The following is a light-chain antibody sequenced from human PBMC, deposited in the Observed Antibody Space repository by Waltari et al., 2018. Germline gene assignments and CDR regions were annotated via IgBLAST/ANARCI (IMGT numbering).Light chain of an antibody. CDR2: WAS. Sequence: DIVMTQYPDSMAVSLGERATINCKSSQSVLYSPNNKNYLAWYQQKPGQPPKLLIYWASTRESGVPDRFSGSGSGTNVTLTISSLQAEDVAVYYCQQHYTAPVTFGQGTKLEI. J-gene: IGKJ2*01. CDR3: QQHYTAPVT. CDR1: QSVLYSPNNKNY. V-gene: IGKV4-1*01.